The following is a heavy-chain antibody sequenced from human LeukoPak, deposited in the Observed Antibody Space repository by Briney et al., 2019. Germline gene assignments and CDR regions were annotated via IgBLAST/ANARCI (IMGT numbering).Heavy chain of an antibody. CDR2: ISGSGGST. V-gene: IGHV3-23*01. J-gene: IGHJ6*03. CDR1: GFTFSSYD. Sequence: GGSLRLSCAASGFTFSSYDMSWVRQAPGKGLEWVSTISGSGGSTYYVASAKGRFTISRGNSKNTLYLQINSLRAEDTAVYYCAHDLGGVRYYSYMDVWGKGTKVTVSS. D-gene: IGHD3-3*01. CDR3: AHDLGGVRYYSYMDV.